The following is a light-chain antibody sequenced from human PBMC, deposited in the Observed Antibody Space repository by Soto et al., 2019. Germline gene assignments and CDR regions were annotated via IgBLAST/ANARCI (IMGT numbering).Light chain of an antibody. J-gene: IGKJ5*01. Sequence: EIVLTQSPGTLSLSPGEGATLSCRASQSVSNYYLAWYQQKPGQAPRLLIYGASSRATGIPDWFSGGGSAAAISRTISRLETADFEVYYWDQYGIPPFTFGQETRLEIK. CDR1: QSVSNYY. CDR3: DQYGIPPFT. V-gene: IGKV3-20*01. CDR2: GAS.